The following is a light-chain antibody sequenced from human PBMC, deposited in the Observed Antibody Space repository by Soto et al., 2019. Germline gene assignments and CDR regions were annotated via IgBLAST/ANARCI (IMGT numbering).Light chain of an antibody. J-gene: IGKJ4*01. CDR3: QKFTSAPFT. V-gene: IGKV1-5*01. Sequence: DIQMTQSPSTLSAFVGDRVTITCRASQSVNSWLAWYQQRPGKAPKLLIYDASTLESGVPSRFSGSGSGTDFTLTISSLQPEDVAIYYCQKFTSAPFTFGGGTKVDIK. CDR1: QSVNSW. CDR2: DAS.